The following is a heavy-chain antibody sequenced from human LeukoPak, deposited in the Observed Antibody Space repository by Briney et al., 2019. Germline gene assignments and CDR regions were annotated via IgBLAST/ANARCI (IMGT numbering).Heavy chain of an antibody. CDR3: ARNGYNKSWTHLDY. D-gene: IGHD1-1*01. J-gene: IGHJ4*02. V-gene: IGHV4-4*07. CDR2: IYSTGDT. CDR1: SGSIRSYL. Sequence: SETLSLTCTVSSGSIRSYLWAWIRQPAGKTREWIGRIYSTGDTDYNPSLKSRVTMSVDTSKNQFSLHLRSVTTADTAFYYCARNGYNKSWTHLDYWGQGILVSVSS.